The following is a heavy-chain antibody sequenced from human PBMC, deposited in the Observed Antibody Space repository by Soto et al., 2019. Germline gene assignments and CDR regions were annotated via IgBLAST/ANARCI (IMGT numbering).Heavy chain of an antibody. CDR2: VKTNSEGGAT. Sequence: EAQLVESGGGLVKPGGSLRLSCAASDFTINNAWMNWVRQAPGKGLEWVARVKTNSEGGATDYAAPLKGRFTIPRDDSKNTLFLQMNSLKTEDTAVYYCTTGSVEGVWGQGATVTVSS. CDR1: DFTINNAW. J-gene: IGHJ6*02. D-gene: IGHD2-15*01. CDR3: TTGSVEGV. V-gene: IGHV3-15*07.